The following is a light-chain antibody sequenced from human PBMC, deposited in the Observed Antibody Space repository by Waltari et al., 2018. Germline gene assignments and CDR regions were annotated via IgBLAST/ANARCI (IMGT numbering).Light chain of an antibody. V-gene: IGKV3-15*01. CDR2: GAS. Sequence: EIVMTQSPATLSVSRGGSATLSCRASLSIDDSLAWYQQKPGQPPRLLIHGASTRDTGIPVRFSGSGSGTAFTLTISSLQSEDFALYYCQQYDNWPPVTFGGGTRVAIK. CDR1: LSIDDS. J-gene: IGKJ4*01. CDR3: QQYDNWPPVT.